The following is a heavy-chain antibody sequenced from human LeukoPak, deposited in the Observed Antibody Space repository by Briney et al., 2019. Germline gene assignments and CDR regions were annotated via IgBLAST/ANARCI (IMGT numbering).Heavy chain of an antibody. D-gene: IGHD3-10*01. CDR3: ARGLRFHIGSGNWFDL. J-gene: IGHJ5*02. CDR2: IDHSGST. Sequence: SETLSLTCAVSGGTFRGFFWSWIRQPPGKGPAWIGEIDHSGSTNYDPSLESRVTLSVDTSKNQVFLTLNSATAADTAVYYCARGLRFHIGSGNWFDLWGQGTLVTVSS. V-gene: IGHV4-34*01. CDR1: GGTFRGFF.